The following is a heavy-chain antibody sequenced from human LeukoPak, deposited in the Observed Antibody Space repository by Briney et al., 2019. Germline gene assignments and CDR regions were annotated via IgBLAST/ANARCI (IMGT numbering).Heavy chain of an antibody. D-gene: IGHD3-22*01. CDR3: ARDRGSAYFYEFDY. CDR2: INSDGSST. V-gene: IGHV3-74*01. CDR1: GYIFSSYW. J-gene: IGHJ4*02. Sequence: GGSLRLSWAASGYIFSSYWRQWVRQGPGKGLVWVSRINSDGSSTNYADSVKGRFTISRDNAKNTLYLQMNSLRAEDTAVYFCARDRGSAYFYEFDYWGQGTLVTVSS.